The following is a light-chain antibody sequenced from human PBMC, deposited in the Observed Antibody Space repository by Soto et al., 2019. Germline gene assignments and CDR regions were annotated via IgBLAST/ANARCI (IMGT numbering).Light chain of an antibody. CDR1: QSISSY. CDR3: QQSYSSLLT. J-gene: IGKJ3*01. V-gene: IGKV1-39*01. Sequence: DIQMTQSPSSLSASVGDRVTITCRASQSISSYLNWYQQKPGKAPKLLIYDASSLQSGDPSRFSGSGSGTDFTLTISSLQPEDFATYYCQQSYSSLLTFGPGTKVDIK. CDR2: DAS.